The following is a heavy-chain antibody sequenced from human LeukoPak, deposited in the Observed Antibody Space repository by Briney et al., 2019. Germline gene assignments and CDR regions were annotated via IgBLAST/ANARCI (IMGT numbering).Heavy chain of an antibody. V-gene: IGHV4-59*12. CDR3: ARVNYYDSSGYYHIDY. Sequence: SETLSLTCTVSGGSISNKYWSWIRQPPGKGLEWIGYIYYSGSTNYNPSLKSRVTILVDTSKNQFSLKLSSVTAADTAVYYCARVNYYDSSGYYHIDYWGQGTLVTVSS. CDR1: GGSISNKY. CDR2: IYYSGST. J-gene: IGHJ4*02. D-gene: IGHD3-22*01.